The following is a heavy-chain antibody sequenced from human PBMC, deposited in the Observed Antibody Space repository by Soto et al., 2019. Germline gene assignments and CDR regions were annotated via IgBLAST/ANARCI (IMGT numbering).Heavy chain of an antibody. CDR2: IYPGDSDT. CDR1: GYSFANYW. V-gene: IGHV5-51*01. J-gene: IGHJ5*02. D-gene: IGHD2-2*02. CDR3: ERVDIVVVPAAILGLNWFDP. Sequence: GESLKISCKASGYSFANYWIGWVCQMPGKGLEWMGIIYPGDSDTRYSPSFQGQVTISADKSISTAYLQWSSLKASDTAMYYCERVDIVVVPAAILGLNWFDPWGQGTLVTVSS.